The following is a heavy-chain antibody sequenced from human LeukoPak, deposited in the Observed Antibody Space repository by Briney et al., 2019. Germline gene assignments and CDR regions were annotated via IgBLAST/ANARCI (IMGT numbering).Heavy chain of an antibody. D-gene: IGHD4-23*01. CDR1: GFTFDDYA. CDR2: ISGDGGST. J-gene: IGHJ4*02. Sequence: GGSLRLSCAASGFTFDDYAMHWVRQAPGKGLEWVSLISGDGGSTYYADSVKGRFTISRDNSKNSLYLQMNSLRTEDTALYYCAKNYGGFYGGNSHFDNWGQGTLVTVSS. V-gene: IGHV3-43*02. CDR3: AKNYGGFYGGNSHFDN.